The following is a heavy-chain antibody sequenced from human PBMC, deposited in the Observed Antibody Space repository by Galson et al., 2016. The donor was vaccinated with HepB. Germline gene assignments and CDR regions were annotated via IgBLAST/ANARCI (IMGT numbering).Heavy chain of an antibody. Sequence: SVKVSCKASGGTFSSYATYWVRQAPGQGLEWMGGSIPFFATPNYAQKFQGRVTITADESTTTAYMELSSLRSEDTAVYYCANLNTGNAFDIWGQGTMVTVSS. CDR2: SIPFFATP. J-gene: IGHJ3*02. D-gene: IGHD1-26*01. CDR1: GGTFSSYA. CDR3: ANLNTGNAFDI. V-gene: IGHV1-69*13.